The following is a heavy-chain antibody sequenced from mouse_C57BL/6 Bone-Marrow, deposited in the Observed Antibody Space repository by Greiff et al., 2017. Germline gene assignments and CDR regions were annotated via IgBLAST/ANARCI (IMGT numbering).Heavy chain of an antibody. D-gene: IGHD1-1*01. CDR3: AREGRVVATDFDY. Sequence: QVQLKQSGAELVKPGASVKISCKASGYAFSSYWMNWVKQRPGKGLEWIGQIYPGDGDTNYNGKFKGKATLTADKSSSTAYMQLSSLTSEDSAVYFCAREGRVVATDFDYWGQGTTLTVSS. CDR2: IYPGDGDT. V-gene: IGHV1-80*01. J-gene: IGHJ2*01. CDR1: GYAFSSYW.